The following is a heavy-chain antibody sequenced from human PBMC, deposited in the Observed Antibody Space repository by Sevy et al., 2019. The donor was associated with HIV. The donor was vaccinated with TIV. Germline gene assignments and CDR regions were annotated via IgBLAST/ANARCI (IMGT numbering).Heavy chain of an antibody. CDR2: ITRIFGTS. CDR1: GGTFSSYS. D-gene: IGHD2-2*01. CDR3: AFGGGYQLLENYYFAMDV. V-gene: IGHV1-69*01. Sequence: ASVKVSCKASGGTFSSYSISWVRQAPGQGLEWMGGITRIFGTSNYAQKFQGRVTITAAESTSTAYMELSSLRSEDTAVYYCAFGGGYQLLENYYFAMDVWGQGTTVTVSS. J-gene: IGHJ6*02.